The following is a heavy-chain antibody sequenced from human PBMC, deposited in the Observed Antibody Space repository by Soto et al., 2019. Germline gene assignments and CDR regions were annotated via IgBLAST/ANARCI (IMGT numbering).Heavy chain of an antibody. CDR2: IYYSRST. V-gene: IGHV4-39*01. D-gene: IGHD2-8*01. CDR1: GGSISSSSYY. Sequence: QLQLQESGPGLVKPSETLSLTCTVSGGSISSSSYYWGWIRQPPGKGLEWIGSIYYSRSTYYNPSLKSRVTISEDTSKNQFSLKLSSVTAADTAVYYCAGTRGHRRSNGVWLGWFDPWGQGTLVTVSS. CDR3: AGTRGHRRSNGVWLGWFDP. J-gene: IGHJ5*02.